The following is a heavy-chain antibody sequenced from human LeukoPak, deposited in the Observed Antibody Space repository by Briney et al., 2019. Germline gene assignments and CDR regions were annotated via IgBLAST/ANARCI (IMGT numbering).Heavy chain of an antibody. CDR2: IIPIFGTA. CDR1: GGTFSSYA. CDR3: TRAAQESYSSSSYWFDP. V-gene: IGHV1-69*13. J-gene: IGHJ5*02. Sequence: ASVKVSCKASGGTFSSYAISWVRQAPGQGLEWMGGIIPIFGTANYAQKFQGRVTITADESTSTAYMELSSLRSEDTAVYYCTRAAQESYSSSSYWFDPWGQGTLVTVSS. D-gene: IGHD6-6*01.